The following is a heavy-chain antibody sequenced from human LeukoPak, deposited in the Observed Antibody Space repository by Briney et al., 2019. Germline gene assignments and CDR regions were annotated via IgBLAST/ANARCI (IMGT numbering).Heavy chain of an antibody. D-gene: IGHD3-22*01. V-gene: IGHV4-34*01. J-gene: IGHJ4*02. CDR2: INHSGST. Sequence: NPSETLSLTCAVYGGSLSGYYWSWIRQPPGKGLEWIGEINHSGSTNYNPSLKSRVTISVDTSKNQFSLKLSSVTAADTAVYYCARGRTHYYDSSGYSSFFDYWGQGTLVTVSS. CDR1: GGSLSGYY. CDR3: ARGRTHYYDSSGYSSFFDY.